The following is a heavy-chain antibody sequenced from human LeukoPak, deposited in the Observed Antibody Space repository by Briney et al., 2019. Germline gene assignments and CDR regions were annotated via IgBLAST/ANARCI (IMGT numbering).Heavy chain of an antibody. CDR2: IYYSGST. CDR3: ARLITFGGVIVRRGWYFDL. CDR1: GGSISSYY. Sequence: SETLSLTCTVSGGSISSYYWSWIRQPPGKGLEWIGYIYYSGSTNYNPSLKSRVTISVGTSKNQFSLKLSSVTAADTAVYYCARLITFGGVIVRRGWYFDLWGRGTLVTVSS. V-gene: IGHV4-59*08. D-gene: IGHD3-16*02. J-gene: IGHJ2*01.